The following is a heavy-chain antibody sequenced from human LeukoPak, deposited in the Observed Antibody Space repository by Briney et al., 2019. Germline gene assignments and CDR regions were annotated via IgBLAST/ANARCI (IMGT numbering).Heavy chain of an antibody. CDR1: GFTFSSYA. J-gene: IGHJ4*02. CDR2: ISYDGSNK. CDR3: AREFYVGYSSGWPSGY. Sequence: GGSLRLSCAASGFTFSSYAMHWVRQAPGKGLEWVAVISYDGSNKYYADSVKGRFTISRDNSKNTLYLQMNSLRAEDTAVYYCAREFYVGYSSGWPSGYWGQGTLVTVSS. D-gene: IGHD6-19*01. V-gene: IGHV3-30*04.